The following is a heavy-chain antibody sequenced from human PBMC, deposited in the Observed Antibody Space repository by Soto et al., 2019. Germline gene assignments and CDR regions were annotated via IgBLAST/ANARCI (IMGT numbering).Heavy chain of an antibody. Sequence: QITLKESGPTLVKPTQTLTLTFTFSGFSLSTSGVGVGWVRQPPGKALEWLALIYSNDDKRFSTSLKSRLAVTKDTSKNQVDLTMTNMDPVDTAPYYCTHLGGSGLYGMDVWGPGTTVTVSS. V-gene: IGHV2-5*01. CDR3: THLGGSGLYGMDV. D-gene: IGHD3-10*01. J-gene: IGHJ6*02. CDR1: GFSLSTSGVG. CDR2: IYSNDDK.